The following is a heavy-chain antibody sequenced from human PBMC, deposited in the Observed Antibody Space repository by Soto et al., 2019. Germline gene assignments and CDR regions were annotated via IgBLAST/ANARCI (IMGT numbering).Heavy chain of an antibody. CDR2: FMPGFPTP. J-gene: IGHJ6*02. D-gene: IGHD1-1*01. V-gene: IGHV1-69*12. CDR1: GGTFSTSA. Sequence: QVQLVQSGAEVKKPGSSVKVSCKASGGTFSTSAISWVRQAPGQGLEWVGGFMPGFPTPDYAQNFQGRVTITADESTTTAYLERTSLRADDTAVYYCARDKDRLQLGGNYYYILDVWGQGTAITVSS. CDR3: ARDKDRLQLGGNYYYILDV.